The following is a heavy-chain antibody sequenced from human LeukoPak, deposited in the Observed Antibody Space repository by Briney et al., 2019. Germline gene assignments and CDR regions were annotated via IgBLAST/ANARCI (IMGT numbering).Heavy chain of an antibody. CDR2: ISWNSGSI. CDR1: GFTFDDYA. CDR3: AAGTGFFDY. D-gene: IGHD6-19*01. Sequence: GRSLRLSCAASGFTFDDYAMHWVRQAPGKGLEWVSGISWNSGSIGYADSVKGRFTISRDNSKNTLYLQMNSLRAEDTAVYYCAAGTGFFDYWGQGTLVTVSS. J-gene: IGHJ4*02. V-gene: IGHV3-9*01.